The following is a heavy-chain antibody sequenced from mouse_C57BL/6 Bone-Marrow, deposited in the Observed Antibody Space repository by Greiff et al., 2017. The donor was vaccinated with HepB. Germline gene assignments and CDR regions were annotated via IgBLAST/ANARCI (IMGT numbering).Heavy chain of an antibody. J-gene: IGHJ1*03. CDR1: GYSITSGYY. CDR3: ARGWYFDV. Sequence: DVKLQESGPGLVKPSQSLSLTCSVPGYSITSGYYWNWIRQFPGNKLEWMGYISYDGSNNYNPSLKNRISITRDTSKNQFFLKLNSVTTEDTATYYCARGWYFDVWGTGTTVTVSS. V-gene: IGHV3-6*01. CDR2: ISYDGSN.